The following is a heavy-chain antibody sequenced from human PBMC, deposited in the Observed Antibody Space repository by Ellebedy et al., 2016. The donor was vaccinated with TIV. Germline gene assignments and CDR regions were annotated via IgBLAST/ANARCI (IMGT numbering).Heavy chain of an antibody. CDR2: ISADNGNT. D-gene: IGHD2-15*01. J-gene: IGHJ4*02. CDR3: ASSLEAWYGD. CDR1: GYTFSKYD. Sequence: ASVKVSXKAFGYTFSKYDVNWVRQPPGQGLEWMGCISADNGNTNYAQKFQGRVTMTTDSSTTTTYMELRSLRSDDTAVYFCASSLEAWYGDWGQGTLVTVSS. V-gene: IGHV1-18*01.